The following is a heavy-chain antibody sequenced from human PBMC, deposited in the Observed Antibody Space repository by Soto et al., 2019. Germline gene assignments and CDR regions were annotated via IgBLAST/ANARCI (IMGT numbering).Heavy chain of an antibody. V-gene: IGHV4-31*03. CDR3: ARTPGY. CDR2: IYYSGST. J-gene: IGHJ4*02. Sequence: QVQLQESGPGLVKPSQTLSLTCTVSGGSISSGGYYWSWIRQHPGKGLEWIGYIYYSGSTYYNPSLKSRVISVDTSKNQFSLKLSSVTAADTAVYYCARTPGYWGQGTLVTVSS. CDR1: GGSISSGGYY.